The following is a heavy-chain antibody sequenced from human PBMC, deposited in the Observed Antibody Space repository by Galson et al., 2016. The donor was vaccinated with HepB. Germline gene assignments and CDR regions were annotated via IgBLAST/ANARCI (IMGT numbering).Heavy chain of an antibody. D-gene: IGHD3-10*01. CDR2: FYITGTT. Sequence: SETLSLTCSVSGASVSDYYWSWIRQSAGKGLEWVGRFYITGTTNYNPSLRSRVAMSVDTSANVFSLKLVSVTAADTAIYHCARVSPARDQWSREFYDYWGRGTLVTVAS. J-gene: IGHJ2*01. CDR1: GASVSDYY. V-gene: IGHV4-4*07. CDR3: ARVSPARDQWSREFYDY.